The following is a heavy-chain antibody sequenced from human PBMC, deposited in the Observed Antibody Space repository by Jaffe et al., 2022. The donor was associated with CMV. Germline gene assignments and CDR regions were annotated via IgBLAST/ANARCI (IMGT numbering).Heavy chain of an antibody. Sequence: EVQLVESGGGLVQPGGSLRLSCSASGFTFSSYAMHWVRQAPGKGLEYVSAISSNGGSTYYADSVKGRFTISRDNSKNTLYLQMSSLRAEDTAVYYCVKEPIAAAAGITSWFDPWGQGTLVTVSS. D-gene: IGHD6-13*01. CDR3: VKEPIAAAAGITSWFDP. CDR2: ISSNGGST. CDR1: GFTFSSYA. V-gene: IGHV3-64D*06. J-gene: IGHJ5*02.